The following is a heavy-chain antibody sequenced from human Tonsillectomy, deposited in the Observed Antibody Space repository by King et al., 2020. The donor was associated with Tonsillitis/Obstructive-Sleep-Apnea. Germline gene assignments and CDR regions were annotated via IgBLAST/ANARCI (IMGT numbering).Heavy chain of an antibody. Sequence: VQLVESGGGLVQPGGSLRLSCAASGFTFSSFVMSWVRQAPGKGLDWVSSISGSGGSTYYAGSVKGRFTISRDTSKNTLYLQMDSLRAEDTAVYYCAKSLYSSSSLLDYWGQGALVTVSS. J-gene: IGHJ4*02. CDR2: ISGSGGST. CDR3: AKSLYSSSSLLDY. V-gene: IGHV3-23*04. D-gene: IGHD6-6*01. CDR1: GFTFSSFV.